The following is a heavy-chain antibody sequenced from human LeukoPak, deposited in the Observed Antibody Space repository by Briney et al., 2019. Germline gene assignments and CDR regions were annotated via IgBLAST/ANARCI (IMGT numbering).Heavy chain of an antibody. V-gene: IGHV4-61*08. J-gene: IGHJ3*02. Sequence: PSETLSLTCTVSGGSVSSAGYYWSWIRQPPGKGLEFIGYIHYSGSTNYNPSLKSRVTISVDTSKNQFSLKLSSVTAADTAVYYCARGSTLYYDILTDYYTPGPFDIWGQGTMFTVSS. CDR2: IHYSGST. D-gene: IGHD3-9*01. CDR3: ARGSTLYYDILTDYYTPGPFDI. CDR1: GGSVSSAGYY.